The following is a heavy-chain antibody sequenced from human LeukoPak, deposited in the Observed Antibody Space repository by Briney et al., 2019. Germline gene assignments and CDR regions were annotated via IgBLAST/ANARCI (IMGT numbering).Heavy chain of an antibody. J-gene: IGHJ4*02. CDR3: ARDVWWGYDSSGYYFGGLDY. D-gene: IGHD3-22*01. CDR1: GGSISSYY. V-gene: IGHV4-34*01. CDR2: INHSGST. Sequence: SETLSLTCTVSGGSISSYYWSWIRQPPGKGLEWIGEINHSGSTNYNPSLKSRVTISVDTSKNQFSLKLSSVTAADTAVYYCARDVWWGYDSSGYYFGGLDYWGQGTLVTVSS.